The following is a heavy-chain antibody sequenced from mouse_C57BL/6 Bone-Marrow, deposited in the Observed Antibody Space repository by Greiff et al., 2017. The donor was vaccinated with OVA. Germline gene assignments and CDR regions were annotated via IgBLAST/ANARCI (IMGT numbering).Heavy chain of an antibody. Sequence: DVHLVESGGGLVKPGGSLKLSCAASGFTFSSYAMSWVRQTPEKRLEWVATISDGGSYTYYPDNVKGRFTISRDNAKNNLYLQMSHLKSEDTAMYYCARDSSPPYFDYWGQGTTLTVSS. CDR2: ISDGGSYT. D-gene: IGHD1-1*01. CDR3: ARDSSPPYFDY. CDR1: GFTFSSYA. J-gene: IGHJ2*01. V-gene: IGHV5-4*01.